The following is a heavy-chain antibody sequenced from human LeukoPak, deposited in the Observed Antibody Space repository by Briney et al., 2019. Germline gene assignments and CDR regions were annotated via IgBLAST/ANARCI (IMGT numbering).Heavy chain of an antibody. D-gene: IGHD5-18*01. CDR1: GGSFSGYY. J-gene: IGHJ4*02. Sequence: PSETLSLTCAVYGGSFSGYYWSWIRQPPGKGLEWIGEINHSGSTNYNPSLKSRVTISVDTSKNQFSLKLSSVTAADTAVYYCARKMVLGYSYGTRTAGFDYWGQGTLVTVSS. CDR2: INHSGST. CDR3: ARKMVLGYSYGTRTAGFDY. V-gene: IGHV4-34*01.